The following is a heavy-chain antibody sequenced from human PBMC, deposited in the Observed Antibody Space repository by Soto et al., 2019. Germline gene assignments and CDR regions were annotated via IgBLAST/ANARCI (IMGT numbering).Heavy chain of an antibody. Sequence: EVQLVESGGGLVKPGGSLRLSCAASGFTFSNAWMSWVRQAPGKGLEWVGRIKSKTDGGTTDYAAPVKGRFTISRDDSKNTLYLQMNSLKTEDTAVYYCTTGKYCSSTSCPYYYYYMDVWGKGTTVTVSS. CDR3: TTGKYCSSTSCPYYYYYMDV. CDR1: GFTFSNAW. J-gene: IGHJ6*03. V-gene: IGHV3-15*01. CDR2: IKSKTDGGTT. D-gene: IGHD2-2*01.